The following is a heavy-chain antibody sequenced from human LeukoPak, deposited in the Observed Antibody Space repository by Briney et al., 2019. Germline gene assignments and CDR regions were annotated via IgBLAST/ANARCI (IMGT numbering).Heavy chain of an antibody. CDR3: ARPELPGWSVLFDF. V-gene: IGHV3-7*01. Sequence: PGGSLRLSCAASGFTFSNYWMSWVRQAPGKGLEWVANINQDGSETYYADSVKGRFTMARDNAKNSLDLQMNSLRAEDTAVYYCARPELPGWSVLFDFWGQGTLVTVSS. CDR2: INQDGSET. J-gene: IGHJ4*02. D-gene: IGHD2-15*01. CDR1: GFTFSNYW.